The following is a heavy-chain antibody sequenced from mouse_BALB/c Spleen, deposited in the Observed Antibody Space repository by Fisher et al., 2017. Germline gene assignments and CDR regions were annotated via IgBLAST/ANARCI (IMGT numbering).Heavy chain of an antibody. J-gene: IGHJ1*01. D-gene: IGHD1-1*02. V-gene: IGHV1-50*01. Sequence: KFKGKATFTVDTSSNTAYMQLSSLTSEDSAVYYCARQGGNYGYFDVWGAGTTVTVSS. CDR3: ARQGGNYGYFDV.